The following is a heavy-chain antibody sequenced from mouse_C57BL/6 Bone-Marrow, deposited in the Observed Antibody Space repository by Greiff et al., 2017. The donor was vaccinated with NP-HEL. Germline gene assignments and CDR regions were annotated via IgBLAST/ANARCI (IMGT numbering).Heavy chain of an antibody. CDR2: IYPRGGST. D-gene: IGHD1-3*01. CDR3: ARVYLDY. CDR1: GYTFTSYD. Sequence: QVQLKQSGPELVKPGASVKLSCKASGYTFTSYDINWVQQRPGQGLEWIGRIYPRGGSTKYNEKFKGKATLTGDTSYSTAYMELHSLTSEDSAVYFCARVYLDYWGQGTSVTVSS. V-gene: IGHV1-85*01. J-gene: IGHJ4*01.